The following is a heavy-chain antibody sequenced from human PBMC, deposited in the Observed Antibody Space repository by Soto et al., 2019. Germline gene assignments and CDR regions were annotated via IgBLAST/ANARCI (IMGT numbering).Heavy chain of an antibody. J-gene: IGHJ4*02. CDR3: ARDSHGDRTHDY. D-gene: IGHD4-17*01. V-gene: IGHV3-30-3*01. CDR1: GFTFSSYA. Sequence: PGGSLRLSCAASGFTFSSYAMHWVRQAPGKGLEWVAVISYDGSNKYYADSVKGRFTISRDNSKNTLYLQMNSLRAEDTAVYYCARDSHGDRTHDYWGQGTLVTVSS. CDR2: ISYDGSNK.